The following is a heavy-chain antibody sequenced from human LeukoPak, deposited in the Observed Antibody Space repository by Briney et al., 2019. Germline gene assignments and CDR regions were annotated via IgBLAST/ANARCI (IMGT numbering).Heavy chain of an antibody. V-gene: IGHV3-30-3*01. D-gene: IGHD6-13*01. J-gene: IGHJ5*02. CDR1: GFTFSNYA. CDR3: ARDKARQQLVENWFDP. CDR2: ISYDGRNK. Sequence: GGSLRLSCAASGFTFSNYAMDWVRQAPGKGLEWVAVISYDGRNKYYADSVKGRFTISRDNSKNTLYLQMNSLRAEDTALYYCARDKARQQLVENWFDPWGQGTLVTVPS.